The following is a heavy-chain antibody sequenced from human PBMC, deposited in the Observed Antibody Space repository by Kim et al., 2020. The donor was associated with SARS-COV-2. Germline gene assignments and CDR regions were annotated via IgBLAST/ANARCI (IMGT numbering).Heavy chain of an antibody. J-gene: IGHJ4*02. CDR3: ANLPLDPCDVSGCDY. D-gene: IGHD2-21*02. Sequence: GGSLRLSCVVSGFSLSTYWMSWVRQAPGKGLEWITSIKQDGSETYYVHSVKGRFTISRDNARNSLYLQMNSLRVEDTAVYYCANLPLDPCDVSGCDYWGQGTLVAVSS. CDR1: GFSLSTYW. V-gene: IGHV3-7*01. CDR2: IKQDGSET.